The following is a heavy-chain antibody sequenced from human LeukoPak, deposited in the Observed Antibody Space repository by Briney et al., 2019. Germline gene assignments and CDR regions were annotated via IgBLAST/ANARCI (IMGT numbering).Heavy chain of an antibody. CDR1: GFNSSYAW. D-gene: IGHD3-22*01. J-gene: IGHJ4*02. V-gene: IGHV3-15*01. CDR3: TTHPCDGGSCYYVSDN. Sequence: GGSLRLSRAVSGFNSSYAWMSWVRQAPGKGLEWVARIKNKAGGGTTDYAAPVRGRFTISRDDSKNTLSLQMNSLKTEDTAVYHCTTHPCDGGSCYYVSDNWGQGTLVTVSS. CDR2: IKNKAGGGTT.